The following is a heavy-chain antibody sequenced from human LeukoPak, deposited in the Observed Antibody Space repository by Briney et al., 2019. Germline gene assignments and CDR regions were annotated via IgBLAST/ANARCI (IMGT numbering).Heavy chain of an antibody. Sequence: SETLSLTCTVSGGSISSGGYYWSWIRQPPGKGLEWIGYIYHSGSTYYNPSLKSRVTISLDTSKNQFFLKLSSVTAADTAVYYCARDAGIAVAGRNPQFDPWGQGTLVTVSS. CDR1: GGSISSGGYY. CDR3: ARDAGIAVAGRNPQFDP. D-gene: IGHD6-13*01. J-gene: IGHJ5*02. CDR2: IYHSGST. V-gene: IGHV4-30-2*01.